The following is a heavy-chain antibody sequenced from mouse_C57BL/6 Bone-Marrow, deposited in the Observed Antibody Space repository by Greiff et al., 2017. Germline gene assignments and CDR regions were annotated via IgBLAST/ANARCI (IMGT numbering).Heavy chain of an antibody. V-gene: IGHV1-59*01. CDR2: IDPSDSYT. J-gene: IGHJ2*01. CDR1: GYTFTSYW. D-gene: IGHD1-1*01. Sequence: QVQLQQPGAELVRPGTSVKLSCKASGYTFTSYWLHWVKQRPGQGLEWIGVIDPSDSYTNYNQKFKGKATLTVDTSSSTAYMQLRSLTSEDSAVYYCTLITTVIADYWGQGTTLTVSS. CDR3: TLITTVIADY.